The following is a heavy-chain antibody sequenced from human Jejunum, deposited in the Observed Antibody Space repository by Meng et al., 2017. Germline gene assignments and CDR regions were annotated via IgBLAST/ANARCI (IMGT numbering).Heavy chain of an antibody. J-gene: IGHJ4*02. Sequence: ASVMVSCKASGYTFTSYYIHWVRQAPGQGLEDMGIIRPSGGITSYAQKFQGRVTMTRDTSTSTVYMEVNSLRSEDTAVYYCARESPETFNFDYWGQGKLVNGAS. V-gene: IGHV1-46*01. CDR2: IRPSGGIT. CDR1: GYTFTSYY. CDR3: ARESPETFNFDY. D-gene: IGHD1-14*01.